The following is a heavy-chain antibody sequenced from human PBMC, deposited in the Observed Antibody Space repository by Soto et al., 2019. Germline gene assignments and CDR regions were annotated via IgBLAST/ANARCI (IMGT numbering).Heavy chain of an antibody. D-gene: IGHD3-3*01. J-gene: IGHJ5*02. CDR1: GFTFSSYA. CDR2: ISGSGGST. CDR3: EKANYDFWSGYYTGISNWFDP. Sequence: VGSLRLSCAASGFTFSSYAMSWVRQAPGKGLEWVSAISGSGGSTYYADSVKGRFTISRDNSKNTLYLQMNSLRAEDTAVYYCEKANYDFWSGYYTGISNWFDPRGQGTLVTVSS. V-gene: IGHV3-23*01.